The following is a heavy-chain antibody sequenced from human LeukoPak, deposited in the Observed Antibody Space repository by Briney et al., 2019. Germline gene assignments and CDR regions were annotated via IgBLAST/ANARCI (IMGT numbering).Heavy chain of an antibody. D-gene: IGHD5-18*01. CDR1: GGSISSYY. J-gene: IGHJ5*02. Sequence: SETLSLTCTVSGGSISSYYWSWIRQPPGKGLEWIGYIYYSGSTNYNPSLKSRVTISVDTSKNQFPLKLSSVTAADTAVYYCARDKFDRGYSYGSATNWFDPWGQGTLVTVSS. V-gene: IGHV4-59*01. CDR3: ARDKFDRGYSYGSATNWFDP. CDR2: IYYSGST.